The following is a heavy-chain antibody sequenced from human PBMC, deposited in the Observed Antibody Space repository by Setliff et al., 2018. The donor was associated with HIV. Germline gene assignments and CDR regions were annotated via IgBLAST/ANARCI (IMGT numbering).Heavy chain of an antibody. J-gene: IGHJ4*02. CDR1: GYPFSNYG. CDR3: AREGVATPDEEGYYFDQ. CDR2: ISGYNGKT. V-gene: IGHV1-18*01. Sequence: ASVKVSCKASGYPFSNYGISWVRQAPGLGLEWMGWISGYNGKTDFAQKFQDRVIVTTATSTNTVYMEVMRLTSDDTAVYFCAREGVATPDEEGYYFDQWGQGTLVTVSS.